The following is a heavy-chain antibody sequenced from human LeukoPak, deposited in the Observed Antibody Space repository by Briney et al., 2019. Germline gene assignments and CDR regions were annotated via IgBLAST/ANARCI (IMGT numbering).Heavy chain of an antibody. D-gene: IGHD3-3*01. CDR3: ARDLTGIAIFGVATRGFDY. CDR2: INPSGGST. Sequence: GASVKVSCKASGYTFTSYGISWVRQAPGQGLEWMGIINPSGGSTSYAQKFQGRVTMTRDTSASTVYMELSSLRSEDTAVYYCARDLTGIAIFGVATRGFDYWGQGTLVTVSS. CDR1: GYTFTSYG. J-gene: IGHJ4*02. V-gene: IGHV1-46*01.